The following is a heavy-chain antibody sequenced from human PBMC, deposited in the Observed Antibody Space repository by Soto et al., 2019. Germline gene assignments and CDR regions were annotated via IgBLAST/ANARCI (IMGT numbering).Heavy chain of an antibody. V-gene: IGHV3-30*18. CDR3: AKDRDTYGSSYYFDY. CDR2: ISYDGRDK. J-gene: IGHJ4*02. CDR1: GFTFSTYG. Sequence: PGGSLRLSCAASGFTFSTYGMHWVRQAPGKGLEWVAVISYDGRDKYHADSVKGRFTISRDNSKNTLYLQMNSLRAEDMAVYNCAKDRDTYGSSYYFDYWGQGTLVTVSS. D-gene: IGHD5-18*01.